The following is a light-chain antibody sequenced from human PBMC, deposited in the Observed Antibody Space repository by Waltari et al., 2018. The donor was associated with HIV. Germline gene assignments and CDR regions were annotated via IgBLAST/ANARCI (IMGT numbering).Light chain of an antibody. CDR1: SSDVGGYNF. V-gene: IGLV2-14*01. Sequence: QSALTQPASVSGSPEQSITVSCTGTSSDVGGYNFVAWYQHHPGKVPKLLIYMVSHRPSGISNRFSGSKSGNTASLTISGLQAEDEADYYCTSYTSSTTLYVFGSGTRVTVL. CDR3: TSYTSSTTLYV. J-gene: IGLJ1*01. CDR2: MVS.